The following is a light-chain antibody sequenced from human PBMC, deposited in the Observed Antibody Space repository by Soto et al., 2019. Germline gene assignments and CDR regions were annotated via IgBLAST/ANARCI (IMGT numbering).Light chain of an antibody. J-gene: IGKJ5*01. CDR1: QSITKS. CDR3: QQSYITPIT. CDR2: AAS. Sequence: DLQMTESRSSVAAAIRGIITDNCRANQSITKSLNWYQKKPGAAPRLLIRAASGLHSGVPSRFSGSGSGTDFTLTISSLEPDDFATYYCQQSYITPITLGQGTRLEIK. V-gene: IGKV1-39*01.